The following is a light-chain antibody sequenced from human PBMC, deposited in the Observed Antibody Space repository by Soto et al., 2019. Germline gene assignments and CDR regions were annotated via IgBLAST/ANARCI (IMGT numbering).Light chain of an antibody. Sequence: EILLTQSPGTLSLSPGERATLSCRASQSVSRRNLAWYQQKPGQAPRLLSYGAFNRATGIPDRFSGSGSGTDFTLTISRLEPEDFAVYYCQHYGSSRTFGQGTKVEIK. V-gene: IGKV3-20*01. CDR1: QSVSRRN. J-gene: IGKJ1*01. CDR3: QHYGSSRT. CDR2: GAF.